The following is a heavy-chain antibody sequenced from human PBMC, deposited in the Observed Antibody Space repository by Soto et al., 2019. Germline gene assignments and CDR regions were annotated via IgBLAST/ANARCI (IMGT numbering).Heavy chain of an antibody. CDR2: INPATGAA. Sequence: QLHLVQSGAVVKKPGASVTVSCSASGYPVTAYYMHWVRPAPGRGLEWMGGINPATGAAKDTQAFQGRVTVTRDTATSKGFMELSGLTSEDTAVFYCARGGGVGVAGSAAFDMWGQGTLVTVSS. D-gene: IGHD3-3*01. CDR1: GYPVTAYY. V-gene: IGHV1-2*02. CDR3: ARGGGVGVAGSAAFDM. J-gene: IGHJ3*02.